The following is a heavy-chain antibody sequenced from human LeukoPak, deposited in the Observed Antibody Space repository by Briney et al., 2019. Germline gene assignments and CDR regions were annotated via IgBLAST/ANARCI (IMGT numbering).Heavy chain of an antibody. CDR3: ARGVYDILTGYPLGVDY. V-gene: IGHV1-18*01. CDR1: GYTFTSYG. J-gene: IGHJ4*02. Sequence: ASVKVSCKASGYTFTSYGISWVRQAPGQGLEWMGWISAYNGNTNYAQKLQGRVTMTTDTSTSTAYMELRSLRSDDTAVYYCARGVYDILTGYPLGVDYWGQETLVTVSS. CDR2: ISAYNGNT. D-gene: IGHD3-9*01.